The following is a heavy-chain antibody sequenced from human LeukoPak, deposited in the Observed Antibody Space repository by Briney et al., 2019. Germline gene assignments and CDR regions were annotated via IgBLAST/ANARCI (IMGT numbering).Heavy chain of an antibody. Sequence: SETLSLTCTVSGGSISSSDCYWGWIRQPPGKGLEWIGSIYYSGSTYYNPSLKSRVTISVDTSKNQFSLKLSSVTAADTAVYYCARRNDFDIWGQGTMVTVSS. CDR3: ARRNDFDI. CDR1: GGSISSSDCY. V-gene: IGHV4-39*01. CDR2: IYYSGST. J-gene: IGHJ3*02.